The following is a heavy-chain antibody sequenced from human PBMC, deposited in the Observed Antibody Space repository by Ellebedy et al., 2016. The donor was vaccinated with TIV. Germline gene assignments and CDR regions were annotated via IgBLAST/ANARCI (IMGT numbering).Heavy chain of an antibody. CDR3: ARDSWGGSFLVANYFDS. J-gene: IGHJ4*02. Sequence: GGSLRLXCAASRFAFSRCAMHWVRQTPGKGLEWVATISYRGNNQFYADAVKGRFSISRDNSMNTLYLQANSLRAEDTAVYYCARDSWGGSFLVANYFDSWGQGTLVSVSS. CDR1: RFAFSRCA. D-gene: IGHD2-15*01. CDR2: ISYRGNNQ. V-gene: IGHV3-30-3*01.